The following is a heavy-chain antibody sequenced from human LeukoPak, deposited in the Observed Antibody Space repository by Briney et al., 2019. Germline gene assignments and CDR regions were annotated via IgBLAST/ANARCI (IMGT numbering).Heavy chain of an antibody. CDR2: IWYDGRNK. V-gene: IGHV3-33*01. Sequence: PGGSLRLSCAASGFSFSNYDMHWVRQAPGKGLEWVVDIWYDGRNKYHTDSVKGRITISRDNSKNTMYLQMNSLRVEDTAVYYCAGGDPTVTTTQNLDYWGQGTLVTVSS. D-gene: IGHD4-17*01. CDR3: AGGDPTVTTTQNLDY. CDR1: GFSFSNYD. J-gene: IGHJ4*02.